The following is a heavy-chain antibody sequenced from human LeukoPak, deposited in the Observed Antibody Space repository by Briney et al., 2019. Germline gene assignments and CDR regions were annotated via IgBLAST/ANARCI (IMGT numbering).Heavy chain of an antibody. D-gene: IGHD2-15*01. CDR1: GFTFSSYG. CDR2: IRYDGSNK. CDR3: ARVIVGDRPDAFDI. Sequence: PGGSLRLSCAASGFTFSSYGMHWVRQAPGKGLEWVAFIRYDGSNKYYADSVKGRFTISRDNSKNTLYLQMNSLRAEDAAVYYCARVIVGDRPDAFDIWGQGTMVTVSS. V-gene: IGHV3-30*02. J-gene: IGHJ3*02.